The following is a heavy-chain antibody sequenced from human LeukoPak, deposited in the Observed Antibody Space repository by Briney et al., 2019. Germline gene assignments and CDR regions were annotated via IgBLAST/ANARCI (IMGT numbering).Heavy chain of an antibody. J-gene: IGHJ4*02. CDR2: VNPNSGNT. CDR1: GYTFTSYD. V-gene: IGHV1-8*01. D-gene: IGHD4-11*01. Sequence: ASVKVSCKASGYTFTSYDINWVRQATGQGLEWMGWVNPNSGNTGYAQKFQGRVTMTRNTSISTAYMELSSLRSEDTAVYYCAIYTVTTDYFDYWGQGTLVTVSS. CDR3: AIYTVTTDYFDY.